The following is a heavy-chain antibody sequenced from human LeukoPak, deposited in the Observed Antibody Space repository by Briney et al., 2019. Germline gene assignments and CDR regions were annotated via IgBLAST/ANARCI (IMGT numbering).Heavy chain of an antibody. Sequence: HAEPLKISCKVSGYSFTNYWIGWVRQMPGKGLEWMGMICPGDSDARYSPSFQGQVTISADKSISTAYLQWSSLKASDTAMYYCARHISSWYSRSDYWGQGTLVTVSS. J-gene: IGHJ4*02. D-gene: IGHD6-13*01. V-gene: IGHV5-51*01. CDR1: GYSFTNYW. CDR2: ICPGDSDA. CDR3: ARHISSWYSRSDY.